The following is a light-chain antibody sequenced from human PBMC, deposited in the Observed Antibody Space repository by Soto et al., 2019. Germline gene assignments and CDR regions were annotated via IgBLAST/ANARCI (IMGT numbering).Light chain of an antibody. Sequence: QSALTQPASVSGSPGQSITISCTGTSSDVGGYNYVSWYQQHPGKAPKLMIYEVSSRPSGVSNRFSDSKSGNTASLTISGLQAEDEADYYCSSYTSSTSLVFGGGTKVTVL. V-gene: IGLV2-14*01. CDR3: SSYTSSTSLV. CDR2: EVS. CDR1: SSDVGGYNY. J-gene: IGLJ2*01.